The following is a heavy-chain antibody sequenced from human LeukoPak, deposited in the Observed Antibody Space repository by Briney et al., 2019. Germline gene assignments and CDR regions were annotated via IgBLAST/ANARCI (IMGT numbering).Heavy chain of an antibody. CDR1: GFTFSSHA. Sequence: GGSLRLSCAVSGFTFSSHAMSWVRQAPGKGLEWVSAVSGNGSSTSYADSVKGRFTISRDNSKNTLYLQMNSLRAEDTAVYYCAKGGQAVAGFDYWGQGTLVTVSS. V-gene: IGHV3-23*01. J-gene: IGHJ4*02. CDR2: VSGNGSST. D-gene: IGHD6-19*01. CDR3: AKGGQAVAGFDY.